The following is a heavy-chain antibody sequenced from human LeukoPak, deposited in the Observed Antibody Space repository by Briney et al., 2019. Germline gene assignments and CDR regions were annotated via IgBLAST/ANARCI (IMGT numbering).Heavy chain of an antibody. D-gene: IGHD5-12*01. V-gene: IGHV3-23*01. CDR3: AKLPVVGTVRGNDY. J-gene: IGHJ4*02. CDR1: GFTFSSYS. CDR2: ISDSGANT. Sequence: QPGGSLRLSCAASGFTFSSYSMSWVRQAPGKGLEWVSIISDSGANTYYADSVKGRFTISRDNSKNTLYLQMNSLRAEDTAVYYCAKLPVVGTVRGNDYWGQGTLVTVSS.